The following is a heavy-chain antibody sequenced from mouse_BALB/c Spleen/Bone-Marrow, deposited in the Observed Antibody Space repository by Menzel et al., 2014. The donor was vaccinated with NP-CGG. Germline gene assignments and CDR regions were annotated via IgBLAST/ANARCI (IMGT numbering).Heavy chain of an antibody. V-gene: IGHV5-12-1*01. Sequence: EVKLVESGGGLVKPGGSLKLSCAASGFAFSSYDMSWVRQTPEKRLEWVAYISSGGGSTYYPDTVKGRFTISRDNAKNTLYLQMSSLKSEDTAMYYCAGQSRAWFAYWGQGTLVTVSA. D-gene: IGHD1-1*01. CDR3: AGQSRAWFAY. CDR2: ISSGGGST. J-gene: IGHJ3*01. CDR1: GFAFSSYD.